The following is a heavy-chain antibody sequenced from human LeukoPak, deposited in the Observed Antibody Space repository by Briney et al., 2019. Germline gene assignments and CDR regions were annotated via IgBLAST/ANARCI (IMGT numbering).Heavy chain of an antibody. V-gene: IGHV3-30*04. J-gene: IGHJ6*02. CDR1: GFTFSSYA. D-gene: IGHD3-3*01. Sequence: PGGSLRLSCAASGFTFSSYAMHWVRQAPGKGLEWVAVISYDGTNKYYADSVKGRFTISRDNSKNTLYLQMNSLRAEDTAVYYCAREGEYYDFWSGYYPPPFYGMDVWGQGTTVTVSS. CDR2: ISYDGTNK. CDR3: AREGEYYDFWSGYYPPPFYGMDV.